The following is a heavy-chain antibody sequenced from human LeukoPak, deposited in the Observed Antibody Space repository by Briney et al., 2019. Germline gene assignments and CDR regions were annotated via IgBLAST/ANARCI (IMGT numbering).Heavy chain of an antibody. Sequence: ASVKVSCKASGYTFTSYDINWVRQATRQGLEWMGWMNPNSGNTGYAQKFQGRVTMTRNTSISTAYMELSSLRSEDTAVYYCARVRRGYCSSTSCSSYNWFDPWGQGTLVTVSS. CDR1: GYTFTSYD. V-gene: IGHV1-8*01. D-gene: IGHD2-2*01. J-gene: IGHJ5*02. CDR3: ARVRRGYCSSTSCSSYNWFDP. CDR2: MNPNSGNT.